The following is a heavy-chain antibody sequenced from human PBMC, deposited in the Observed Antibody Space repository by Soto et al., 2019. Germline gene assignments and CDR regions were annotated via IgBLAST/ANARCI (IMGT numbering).Heavy chain of an antibody. D-gene: IGHD1-26*01. CDR2: IYFSGGT. CDR1: GGSISSGNFY. J-gene: IGHJ4*02. V-gene: IGHV4-30-4*01. Sequence: VQLQESGPGLVRPSETLSLTCTVSGGSISSGNFYWSWIRQPPGKGLEWIGYIYFSGGTPYSPSRKSPLTISLNPSNNQFSLKLTSVTAADTAVYYCAHASHGGNTYFDLWGQGALVTVSS. CDR3: AHASHGGNTYFDL.